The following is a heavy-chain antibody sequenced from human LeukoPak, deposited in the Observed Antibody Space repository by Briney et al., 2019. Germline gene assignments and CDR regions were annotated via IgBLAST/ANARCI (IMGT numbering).Heavy chain of an antibody. CDR2: IYYSGST. D-gene: IGHD3-10*01. V-gene: IGHV4-39*07. J-gene: IGHJ5*02. CDR3: ARTYYYGSGSSYFDP. CDR1: GGSISSSSYY. Sequence: SETLSLTCTVSGGSISSSSYYWGWIRQPPGKGLEWIGSIYYSGSTYYNPSLKSRVTISVDTSKKQFSLKLSSVTAADTAVYYCARTYYYGSGSSYFDPWGQGTLVTVSS.